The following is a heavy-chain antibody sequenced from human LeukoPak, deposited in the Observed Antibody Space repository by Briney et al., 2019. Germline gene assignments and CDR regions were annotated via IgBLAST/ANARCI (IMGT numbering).Heavy chain of an antibody. CDR3: ASTFYGDSPPY. CDR1: GLTVSFNY. V-gene: IGHV3-66*01. CDR2: IYSGGST. D-gene: IGHD4-17*01. J-gene: IGHJ4*02. Sequence: GESLRLSCAASGLTVSFNYMSWVRQAPGKGLEWVSVIYSGGSTYYADSVKGRFTTSRDNSKNTLYLQMNSLRAEDTAVYYCASTFYGDSPPYWGQGTLVTVSS.